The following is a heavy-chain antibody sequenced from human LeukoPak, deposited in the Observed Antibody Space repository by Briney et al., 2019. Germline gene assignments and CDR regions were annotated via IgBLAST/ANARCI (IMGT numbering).Heavy chain of an antibody. J-gene: IGHJ5*02. Sequence: GGSLRLSCAASGFTFSSYAMHWVRQAPGKGLEWVAVISYDGSNKYYADSVKGRFTISRDNSKNTLYLQMNSLRAEDTAVYYCAREEYDFWKNWFDPWGQGTLVTVS. CDR2: ISYDGSNK. D-gene: IGHD3-3*01. V-gene: IGHV3-30-3*01. CDR3: AREEYDFWKNWFDP. CDR1: GFTFSSYA.